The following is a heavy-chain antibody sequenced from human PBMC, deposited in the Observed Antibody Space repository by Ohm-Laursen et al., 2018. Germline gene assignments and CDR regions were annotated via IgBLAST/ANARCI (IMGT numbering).Heavy chain of an antibody. V-gene: IGHV3-33*01. CDR3: ARASSSIAVAGIDY. Sequence: SLRLSCTASGFTFSSYGMHWVRQAPGKGLEWVAVIWYDGSNKYYADSVKGRFTISRDNSKNTLYLQMNSLRAEDTAVYYCARASSSIAVAGIDYWGQGTLVTVSS. D-gene: IGHD6-19*01. CDR2: IWYDGSNK. J-gene: IGHJ4*02. CDR1: GFTFSSYG.